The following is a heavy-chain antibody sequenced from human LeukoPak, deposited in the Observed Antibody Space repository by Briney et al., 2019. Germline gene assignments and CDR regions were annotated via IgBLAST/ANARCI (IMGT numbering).Heavy chain of an antibody. V-gene: IGHV3-23*01. CDR1: GFTFSSYA. CDR3: AKVVPDYHDFWSGSTHFDF. CDR2: ISGTDDST. D-gene: IGHD3-3*01. Sequence: PGGSLRLSCAASGFTFSSYAMSWVRQAPGKGLEWVSSISGTDDSTYYADSVRGRFAISRDNSKNTLSLQMNSLRAEDTALYYCAKVVPDYHDFWSGSTHFDFWGQGTLVTVSS. J-gene: IGHJ4*02.